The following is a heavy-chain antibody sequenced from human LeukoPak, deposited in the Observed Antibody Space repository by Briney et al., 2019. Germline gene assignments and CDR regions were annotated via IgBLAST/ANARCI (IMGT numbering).Heavy chain of an antibody. CDR3: ARAAADFDY. D-gene: IGHD6-13*01. CDR1: GGSISSYY. Sequence: SETLSLACTVSGGSISSYYWSWIRQPPGKGLEWIGYIYYSGSTNYNPSLKSRVTISVDTSKNQFSLKLSSVTAADTAVYYCARAAADFDYWGQGTLVTVSS. CDR2: IYYSGST. V-gene: IGHV4-59*12. J-gene: IGHJ4*02.